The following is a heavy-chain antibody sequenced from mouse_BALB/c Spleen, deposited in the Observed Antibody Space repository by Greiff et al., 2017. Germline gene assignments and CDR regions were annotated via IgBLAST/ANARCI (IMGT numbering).Heavy chain of an antibody. J-gene: IGHJ4*01. CDR3: ARSGSSYLYAMDY. Sequence: EVKVEESGGGLVQPGGSRKLSCAASGFTFSSFGMHWVRQAPEKGLEWVAYISSGSSTIYYADTVKGRFTISRDNPKNTLFLQMTSLRSEDTAMYYCARSGSSYLYAMDYWGQGTSVTVSS. V-gene: IGHV5-17*02. D-gene: IGHD1-1*01. CDR1: GFTFSSFG. CDR2: ISSGSSTI.